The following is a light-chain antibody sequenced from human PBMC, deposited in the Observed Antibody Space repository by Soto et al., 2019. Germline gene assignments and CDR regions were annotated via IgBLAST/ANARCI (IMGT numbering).Light chain of an antibody. CDR3: SSYTRSSPLV. CDR2: DVS. Sequence: QSALTQPASVSGSPGQSITISCTGTSSDVGGYNYVSWYQQHPGKAPKLMIYDVSNRPSGVSNRFSGSKSGNTASLTISGLGAEDEADYYCSSYTRSSPLVFGGGTKLTVL. J-gene: IGLJ2*01. V-gene: IGLV2-14*01. CDR1: SSDVGGYNY.